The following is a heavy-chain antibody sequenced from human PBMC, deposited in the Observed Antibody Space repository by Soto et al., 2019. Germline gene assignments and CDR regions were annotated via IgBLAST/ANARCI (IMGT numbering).Heavy chain of an antibody. J-gene: IGHJ4*02. Sequence: QVQLVESGGGVVQPGRSLRLSCAASGFTFSNYVMHWVRQAPGKGLEWVAFISYDGSSKYYPDSVKGRFALPRDNSKNTLNQQMKSLTHEDTAVYYCATDLVEMATLGIFYYWGQGTLVTVSS. CDR2: ISYDGSSK. CDR1: GFTFSNYV. D-gene: IGHD2-21*01. CDR3: ATDLVEMATLGIFYY. V-gene: IGHV3-30*09.